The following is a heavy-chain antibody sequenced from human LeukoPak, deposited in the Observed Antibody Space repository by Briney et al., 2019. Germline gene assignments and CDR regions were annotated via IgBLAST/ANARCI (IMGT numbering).Heavy chain of an antibody. D-gene: IGHD3-22*01. J-gene: IGHJ4*02. CDR2: IFYSRST. CDR1: GGSISSSSYY. CDR3: ARQFYYDSGGSHY. Sequence: KPSETLSLTCTVSGGSISSSSYYWGWIRQPPGKGLEWIGSIFYSRSTYYNPSLESRVTISVDTSKNQFSLKLSSVTAADTAVYYCARQFYYDSGGSHYWGQGTLVTVSS. V-gene: IGHV4-39*01.